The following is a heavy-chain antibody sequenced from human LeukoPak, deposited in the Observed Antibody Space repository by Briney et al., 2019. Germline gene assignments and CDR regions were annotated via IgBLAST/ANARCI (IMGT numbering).Heavy chain of an antibody. CDR1: GGSFSGYY. D-gene: IGHD3-9*01. J-gene: IGHJ2*01. CDR3: ARGRRYDVLTGYFSYWYFDL. CDR2: INHSGST. V-gene: IGHV4-34*01. Sequence: KPSETLSLTCAVYGGSFSGYYWSWIRQPPGKGLEWIGEINHSGSTNYNPSLKSRVTMSVDTSKNQFSLKLSSVTAADTAVYYCARGRRYDVLTGYFSYWYFDLWGRGTLVTVSS.